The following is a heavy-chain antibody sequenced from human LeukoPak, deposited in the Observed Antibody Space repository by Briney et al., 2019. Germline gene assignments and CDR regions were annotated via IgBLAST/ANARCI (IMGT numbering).Heavy chain of an antibody. Sequence: PGGSLRLSCAASGFTFSSYWMDWVRQAPGKGLVWVSRINSDGSTTSYADSVKGRFTISRDNAKNTPYLQMNSLRAEDTAVYYCARGWSTSSPYYYYYMDVWGKGTTVTVSS. D-gene: IGHD6-6*01. V-gene: IGHV3-74*01. CDR1: GFTFSSYW. J-gene: IGHJ6*03. CDR2: INSDGSTT. CDR3: ARGWSTSSPYYYYYMDV.